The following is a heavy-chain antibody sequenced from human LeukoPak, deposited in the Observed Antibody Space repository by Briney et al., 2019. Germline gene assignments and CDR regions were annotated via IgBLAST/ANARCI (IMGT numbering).Heavy chain of an antibody. Sequence: GGSLRLSCAASGFTFSNYWMSWVRQAPGKGLEWVASIKQDGSELYYVDSVKGRFTISRENAKNSVYLEMNSLRAEDTAVYYCARTSTRYGYRNLDYWGQGILVTVSS. D-gene: IGHD5-24*01. J-gene: IGHJ4*02. CDR3: ARTSTRYGYRNLDY. CDR2: IKQDGSEL. V-gene: IGHV3-7*04. CDR1: GFTFSNYW.